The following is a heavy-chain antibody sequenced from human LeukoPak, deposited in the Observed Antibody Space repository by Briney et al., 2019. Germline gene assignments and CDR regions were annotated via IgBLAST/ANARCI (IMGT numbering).Heavy chain of an antibody. CDR1: GFTFSSYA. CDR2: ISGSGP. J-gene: IGHJ4*02. D-gene: IGHD6-13*01. Sequence: GGSLRLSCAASGFTFSSYAMSWVRQAPGKGLEWVSGISGSGPHYADSVKGRFTISRDNSKNILYLQMNSLRAEDTAVYYCVREVAAGTDWGQGTLVTVSS. CDR3: VREVAAGTD. V-gene: IGHV3-23*01.